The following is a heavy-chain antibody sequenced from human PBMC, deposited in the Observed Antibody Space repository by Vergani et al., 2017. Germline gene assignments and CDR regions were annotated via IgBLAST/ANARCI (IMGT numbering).Heavy chain of an antibody. J-gene: IGHJ4*02. V-gene: IGHV4-39*01. CDR2: IYYSGST. D-gene: IGHD3-16*01. Sequence: QVQLQESGPGLVKPSETLSLTCTVSNDSVSNTFYYLGWIRQTPGKGLEWIGSIYYSGSTYYNPSLESRVTMSVDTSKRQFPLKLSSVTTAYTALYIWAIHHRKTYTATMGWYDYWGQGILVTVA. CDR1: NDSVSNTFYY. CDR3: AIHHRKTYTATMGWYDY.